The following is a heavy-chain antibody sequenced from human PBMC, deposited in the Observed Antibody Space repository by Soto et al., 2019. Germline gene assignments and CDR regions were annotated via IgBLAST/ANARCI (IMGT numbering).Heavy chain of an antibody. CDR2: FSSSRSFI. J-gene: IGHJ4*02. CDR1: GFSLSDYS. CDR3: AGISDDGRDN. V-gene: IGHV3-21*01. D-gene: IGHD1-1*01. Sequence: EVQLVESGGGLVKPGWSLRLSCAASGFSLSDYSMNWIRQAPGKGLEWGASFSSSRSFIHYAESMKGRFTISRDNAKNSRYLQRNSVSAEDTAVYYCAGISDDGRDNWGKGTLGTVSS.